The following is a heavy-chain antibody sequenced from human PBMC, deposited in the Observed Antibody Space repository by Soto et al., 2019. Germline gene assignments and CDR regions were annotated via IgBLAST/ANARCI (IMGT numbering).Heavy chain of an antibody. J-gene: IGHJ4*02. CDR3: ARDYRRITMVRGLITLNAVPGN. CDR1: GYTFTSCG. V-gene: IGHV1-18*01. Sequence: GASVKVSCKASGYTFTSCGISWVRQAPGQGLEWMGWISAYNGNTNYAQKLQGRVTMTTDTSTSTAYMELRSLRSDDTAVYYCARDYRRITMVRGLITLNAVPGNWGQGTLVTVSS. D-gene: IGHD3-10*01. CDR2: ISAYNGNT.